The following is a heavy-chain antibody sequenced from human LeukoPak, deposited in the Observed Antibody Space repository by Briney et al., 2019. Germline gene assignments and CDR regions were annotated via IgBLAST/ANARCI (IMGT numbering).Heavy chain of an antibody. CDR1: GFIASSDY. CDR3: ARDVRSDN. V-gene: IGHV3-21*01. D-gene: IGHD2-15*01. Sequence: PGGSLRLSCAASGFIASSDYMSWVRQAPGKGLEWVSSISSSSSYIYYADSVKGRFTISRDNAKNSLYLQMNSLRAEDTAVYYCARDVRSDNWGQGTLVTVSS. CDR2: ISSSSSYI. J-gene: IGHJ4*02.